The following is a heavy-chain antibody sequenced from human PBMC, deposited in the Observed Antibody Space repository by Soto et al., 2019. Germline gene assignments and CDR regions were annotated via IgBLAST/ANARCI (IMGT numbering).Heavy chain of an antibody. Sequence: EVQLVESGGGLVQPGGSLRLSCAASGFTFSSYAMHWVRQAPGKGLEYVSAISSNGGGTYYAYSVKGRFTISRDNSKNTRYLQMGSLRAEDMAVYYCARQMGHYDYVWGSYALDIWGQGTMVTVSS. J-gene: IGHJ3*02. CDR3: ARQMGHYDYVWGSYALDI. CDR2: ISSNGGGT. V-gene: IGHV3-64*01. D-gene: IGHD3-16*01. CDR1: GFTFSSYA.